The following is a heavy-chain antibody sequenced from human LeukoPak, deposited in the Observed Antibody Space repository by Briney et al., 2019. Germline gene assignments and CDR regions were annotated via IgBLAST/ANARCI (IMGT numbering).Heavy chain of an antibody. D-gene: IGHD1-26*01. CDR3: ARGSSGSYPHFDY. Sequence: PGGSLRLSCAASGFTFSSYDMNWVRQAPGKGLEWVSYISSSGSTKYYADSVKGRFTISRDNAKNSLYLQMNSLRAEDTAVYYCARGSSGSYPHFDYWGQGTLVTVSS. V-gene: IGHV3-48*03. J-gene: IGHJ4*02. CDR2: ISSSGSTK. CDR1: GFTFSSYD.